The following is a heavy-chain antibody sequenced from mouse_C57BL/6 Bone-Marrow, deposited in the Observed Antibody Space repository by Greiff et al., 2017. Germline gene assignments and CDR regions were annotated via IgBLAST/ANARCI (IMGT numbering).Heavy chain of an antibody. CDR2: ILPGSGST. J-gene: IGHJ3*01. Sequence: QVQLQQSGAELMQPGASVKLSCKATGYTFTGYWIEWVKQRPGHGLEWIGEILPGSGSTNYNEKFKGKATFTADTSSNTAYMQLSSLTTEDSAIYYCARGSSSPWFAYWGQGTLVTVSA. CDR1: GYTFTGYW. CDR3: ARGSSSPWFAY. V-gene: IGHV1-9*01. D-gene: IGHD1-1*01.